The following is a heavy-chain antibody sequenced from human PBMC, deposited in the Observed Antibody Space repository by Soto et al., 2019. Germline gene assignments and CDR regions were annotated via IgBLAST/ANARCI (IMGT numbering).Heavy chain of an antibody. CDR3: ATESMYVVVVGSTRDHYYGMEF. V-gene: IGHV3-23*01. CDR2: ITVTDGRR. CDR1: GFTFSRYA. D-gene: IGHD2-15*01. J-gene: IGHJ6*02. Sequence: EGQLLESGGGLVRPGGSLTLSCAGSGFTFSRYAMTWVRQAPGKGLEWVSSITVTDGRRKYADSVKGRFTISTDTHKNIVYLHMHSLRDEYPALYYCATESMYVVVVGSTRDHYYGMEFWGQGTTVIVS.